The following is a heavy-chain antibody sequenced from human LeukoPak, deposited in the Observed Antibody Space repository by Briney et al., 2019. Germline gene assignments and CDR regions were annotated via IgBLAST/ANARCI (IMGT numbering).Heavy chain of an antibody. Sequence: ASVKVSCKASGYTFTSYDINWVRQATGQGLEWMGWMHPNSGNTGYAQKFQGRVTMTRNTSISTAYMELSSLRSEDTAVYYCARRGIAARRVYRSWFDPWGQGTLVTVSS. CDR3: ARRGIAARRVYRSWFDP. V-gene: IGHV1-8*01. J-gene: IGHJ5*02. CDR2: MHPNSGNT. CDR1: GYTFTSYD. D-gene: IGHD6-6*01.